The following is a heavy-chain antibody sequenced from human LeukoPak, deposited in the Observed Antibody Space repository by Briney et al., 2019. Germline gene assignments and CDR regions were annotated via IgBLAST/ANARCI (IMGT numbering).Heavy chain of an antibody. J-gene: IGHJ4*02. CDR3: AKESGKFDY. Sequence: PGGSLRLSCAASGFSFSRYSMNWFRQAPGKGLEWVSLISGDGVSTFYADSVKGRFSISRDNSKNSLYLEMNSLRTEDAAMYYCAKESGKFDYWGQGTLVAVSS. V-gene: IGHV3-43*02. CDR1: GFSFSRYS. CDR2: ISGDGVST.